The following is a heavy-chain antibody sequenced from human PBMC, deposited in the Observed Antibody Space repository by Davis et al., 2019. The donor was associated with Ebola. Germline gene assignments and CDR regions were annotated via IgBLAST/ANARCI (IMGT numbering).Heavy chain of an antibody. V-gene: IGHV3-23*01. CDR1: GFTFSSYA. Sequence: PGGSLRLSCAASGFTFSSYAMSWVRQAPGKGLEWVSAISGSGGSTYYADSVKGRFTISRDNAKNSLYLQMNSLRAEDTAVYYCARGGYCSSTSCYSPFDYWGQGTLVTVSS. CDR2: ISGSGGST. CDR3: ARGGYCSSTSCYSPFDY. D-gene: IGHD2-2*01. J-gene: IGHJ4*02.